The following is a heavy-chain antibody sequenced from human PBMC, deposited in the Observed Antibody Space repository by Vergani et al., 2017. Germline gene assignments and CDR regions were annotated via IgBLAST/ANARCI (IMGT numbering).Heavy chain of an antibody. CDR1: GFTFSSYG. J-gene: IGHJ4*02. CDR3: ARGGCTNGVCYTPSPSDY. V-gene: IGHV3-33*01. CDR2: IWYDGSNK. D-gene: IGHD2-8*01. Sequence: QVQLVESGGGVVQPGRSLRLSCAASGFTFSSYGMHWVRQAPGKGLEWVAVIWYDGSNKYYADSVKGRFTISRDNSKNTLYLQMNSLRAEDTAVYYCARGGCTNGVCYTPSPSDYWGQGTLVTVSS.